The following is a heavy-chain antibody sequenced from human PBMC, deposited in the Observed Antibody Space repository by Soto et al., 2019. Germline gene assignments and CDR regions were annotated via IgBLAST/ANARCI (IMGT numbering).Heavy chain of an antibody. V-gene: IGHV4-31*03. D-gene: IGHD2-15*01. Sequence: TRARKDSISRCSISHDLYYLRWIRQHPGKGLEWIGYIYYSGSTYYNPSLKSRVTISVDTSKNQFSLKLSPVTAADTAVYYCARDYCSGGSYYSKEDAFDVWGQGTMFTVS. CDR2: IYYSGST. J-gene: IGHJ3*01. CDR1: RCSISHDLYY. CDR3: ARDYCSGGSYYSKEDAFDV.